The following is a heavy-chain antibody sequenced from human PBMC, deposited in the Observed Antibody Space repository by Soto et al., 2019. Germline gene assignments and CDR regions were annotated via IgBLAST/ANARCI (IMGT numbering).Heavy chain of an antibody. D-gene: IGHD4-4*01. CDR2: IYYSGST. J-gene: IGHJ4*02. CDR1: GYSISSYY. V-gene: IGHV4-59*01. CDR3: AGINYATTGLDY. Sequence: SETLSLTCFVSGYSISSYYWSWIRQPPGKGLEWIGYIYYSGSTNYNPSLKSRVTISVDTSKNQFSLKLSSVTAADTAVYYCAGINYATTGLDYWGQGTLVTVSS.